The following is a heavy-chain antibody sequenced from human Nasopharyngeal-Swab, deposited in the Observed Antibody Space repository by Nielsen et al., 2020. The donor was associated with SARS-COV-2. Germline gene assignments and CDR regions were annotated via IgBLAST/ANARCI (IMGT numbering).Heavy chain of an antibody. CDR1: GFIFSTYT. CDR2: IRSSTSYI. V-gene: IGHV3-21*01. D-gene: IGHD6-19*01. Sequence: GGSLRLSCAASGFIFSTYTMNWVRQAPGKGLEWLSSIRSSTSYIYYADSVKGRFTISRDNAKNSLYLQTNSLRTEDTAVYYCATSGYSSGWIFWGQGTLVTVSS. J-gene: IGHJ4*02. CDR3: ATSGYSSGWIF.